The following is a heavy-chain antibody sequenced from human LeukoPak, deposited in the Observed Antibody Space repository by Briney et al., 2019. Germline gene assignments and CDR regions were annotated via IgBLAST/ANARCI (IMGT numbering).Heavy chain of an antibody. D-gene: IGHD2-2*01. CDR2: INPNSGGT. V-gene: IGHV1-2*02. CDR3: ARDLGSSTTGLPNWFDP. J-gene: IGHJ5*02. Sequence: GASVKVSCKASGYTFTGYYMHWVRQAPGQGLEWMGWINPNSGGTNYAQKLQGRVTMTTDTSTSTAYMELRSLRSDDTAVYYCARDLGSSTTGLPNWFDPWGQGTLVTVSS. CDR1: GYTFTGYY.